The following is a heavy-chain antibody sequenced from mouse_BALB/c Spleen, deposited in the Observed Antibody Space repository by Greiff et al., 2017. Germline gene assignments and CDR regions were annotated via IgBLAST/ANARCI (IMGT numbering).Heavy chain of an antibody. CDR3: TNWDY. V-gene: IGHV1-69*02. CDR1: GYTFTSYW. CDR2: IYPSDSYT. J-gene: IGHJ2*01. Sequence: QVQLKQSGAELVRPGASVKLSCKASGYTFTSYWINWVKQRPGQGLEWIGNIYPSDSYTNYNQKFKDKATLTVDKSSSTAYMQLSSPTSEDSAVYYCTNWDYWGQGTTLTVSS. D-gene: IGHD4-1*02.